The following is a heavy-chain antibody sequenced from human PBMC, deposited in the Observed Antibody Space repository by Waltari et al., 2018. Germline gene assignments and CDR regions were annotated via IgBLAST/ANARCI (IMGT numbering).Heavy chain of an antibody. V-gene: IGHV1-69*08. CDR2: IIPIFGTA. Sequence: QVQLVQSGAEVKKPGSSVKVSCKASGGTFSSYAISWVRQAPGQGLEWMGRIIPIFGTANYAQKFQGRVTITADSSTYTIYMELSSLTSDDTAIYYCARDLSPTHGNALDIWGQGTKVSVSS. CDR3: ARDLSPTHGNALDI. CDR1: GGTFSSYA. J-gene: IGHJ3*02.